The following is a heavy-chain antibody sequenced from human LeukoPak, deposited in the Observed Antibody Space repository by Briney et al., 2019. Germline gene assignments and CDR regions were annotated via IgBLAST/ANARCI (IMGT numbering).Heavy chain of an antibody. D-gene: IGHD1-26*01. CDR3: ARDKLVGATYFDY. CDR2: IKQDGSEI. Sequence: GGSLRLSCAASGFTFSSYEMNWVRQAPGKGLEWVANIKQDGSEIYYVDSVRGRVTIPRDNAQNPLYFQMNSLRAEDTAVYYCARDKLVGATYFDYWGQGTLVTVSS. CDR1: GFTFSSYE. V-gene: IGHV3-7*01. J-gene: IGHJ4*02.